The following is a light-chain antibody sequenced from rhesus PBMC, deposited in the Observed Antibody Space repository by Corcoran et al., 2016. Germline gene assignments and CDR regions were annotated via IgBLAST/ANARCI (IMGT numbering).Light chain of an antibody. Sequence: EIVMTQSPATLSLSPGERATLSCRASQSVSSYVAWYQQKPEQAPRLLIYVSSSRATGIPDRFSGSGSGTDFTLTISSREPEDFAVYYCHQYGNWPQTFGQGTKVEIK. CDR3: HQYGNWPQT. CDR1: QSVSSY. J-gene: IGKJ1*01. CDR2: VSS. V-gene: IGKV3S9*01.